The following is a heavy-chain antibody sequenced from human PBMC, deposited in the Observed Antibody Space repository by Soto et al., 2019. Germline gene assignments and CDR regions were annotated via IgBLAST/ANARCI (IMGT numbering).Heavy chain of an antibody. CDR1: GFTFNYAW. CDR3: AKGAPTGTFFDY. CDR2: IRTKTEDEAT. V-gene: IGHV3-15*01. Sequence: EVQLVESGGGLVKPGESLRLSCTASGFTFNYAWMSWVRQAPGKGLEWVARIRTKTEDEATDYAAPVKGRFSVSRDDSKNTVHLQMNSLNNEDTAVYYCAKGAPTGTFFDYWGQGILVTVSS. J-gene: IGHJ4*02. D-gene: IGHD3-10*01.